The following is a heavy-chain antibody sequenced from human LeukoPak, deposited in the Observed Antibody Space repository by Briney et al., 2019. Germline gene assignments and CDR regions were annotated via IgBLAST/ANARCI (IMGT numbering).Heavy chain of an antibody. CDR2: ISYDGSNK. CDR1: GFTFSNYA. D-gene: IGHD3-22*01. J-gene: IGHJ5*02. Sequence: PGGSLRLSCAASGFTFSNYAMHWVRQAPGKGLQWVAVISYDGSNKYYADSVKGRFTISRDNSKNTLYLQMNSLRAEDTAVYYCARGGFDYYDSIFDPWGQGTLVTVSS. CDR3: ARGGFDYYDSIFDP. V-gene: IGHV3-30-3*01.